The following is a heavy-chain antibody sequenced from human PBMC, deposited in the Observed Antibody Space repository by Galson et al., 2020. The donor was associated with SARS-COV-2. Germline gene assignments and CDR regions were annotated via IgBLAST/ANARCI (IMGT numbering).Heavy chain of an antibody. CDR1: GYTFTGYY. D-gene: IGHD6-19*01. CDR3: ARHSSGWYGPNYYYYGMDV. CDR2: INPNSGGT. Sequence: ASVKVSCKASGYTFTGYYMHWVRQAPGQGLEWMGWINPNSGGTNYAQKFQGRVTMTRDTSISTAYMELSRLRSDDTAVYYCARHSSGWYGPNYYYYGMDVWGQGTTVTVSS. J-gene: IGHJ6*02. V-gene: IGHV1-2*02.